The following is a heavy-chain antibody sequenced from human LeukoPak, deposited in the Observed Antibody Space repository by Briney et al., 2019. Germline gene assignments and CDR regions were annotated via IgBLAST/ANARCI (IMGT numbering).Heavy chain of an antibody. D-gene: IGHD3-22*01. V-gene: IGHV3-30*02. J-gene: IGHJ4*02. CDR2: IRYDGSNK. Sequence: GGSLRLSCATSGFTFSSYGMHWVRQAPGKGLEWVAFIRYDGSNKYYADSVKGRFTISRDNSKNTLYLQMNSLRAEDTAVYYCAREAIDYYYDSSGYPREDDYWGQGTLVTVSS. CDR3: AREAIDYYYDSSGYPREDDY. CDR1: GFTFSSYG.